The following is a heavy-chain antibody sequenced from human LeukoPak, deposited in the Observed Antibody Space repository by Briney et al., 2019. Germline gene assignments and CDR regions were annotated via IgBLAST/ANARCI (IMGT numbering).Heavy chain of an antibody. CDR3: AADSPVSMAHSFDY. CDR1: GFTFNNAW. Sequence: GGSLRLSCAASGFTFNNAWMSWVRQAPGKGLEWVGRAKSKDSGGTIDYAAPVKDRFTISRDDSETTLYLQMHGLKTEDTAVYFCAADSPVSMAHSFDYWGQGILVIVSP. V-gene: IGHV3-15*01. J-gene: IGHJ4*02. D-gene: IGHD2-21*01. CDR2: AKSKDSGGTI.